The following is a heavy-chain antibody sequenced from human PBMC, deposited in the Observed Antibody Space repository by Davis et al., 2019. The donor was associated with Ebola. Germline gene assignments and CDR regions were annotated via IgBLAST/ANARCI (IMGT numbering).Heavy chain of an antibody. D-gene: IGHD2-2*01. Sequence: GGSLRLSCAASGFTFDDYAMYWVRQAPEKGLEWVSRISWNSGSIGYADSVKGRFTISRDNAKNSLYLQMNSLRAEDTALYYCARRYCSSASCPYGGNWFDPWGQGTLVTVSS. CDR3: ARRYCSSASCPYGGNWFDP. J-gene: IGHJ5*02. V-gene: IGHV3-9*01. CDR2: ISWNSGSI. CDR1: GFTFDDYA.